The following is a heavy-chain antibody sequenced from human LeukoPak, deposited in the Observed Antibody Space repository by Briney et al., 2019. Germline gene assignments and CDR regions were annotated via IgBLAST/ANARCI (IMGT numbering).Heavy chain of an antibody. V-gene: IGHV1-18*01. CDR1: GYTFSIFG. D-gene: IGHD1-26*01. CDR3: ARDGGDLLRVDY. Sequence: ASVKVSCKASGYTFSIFGFMWVRQAPGQGLDWMGWISVYNGDTRYAQKFQGRVTMTTDTSTSTAYMELRSLTSDDTAVYYCARDGGDLLRVDYWGQGTQVTVSS. CDR2: ISVYNGDT. J-gene: IGHJ4*02.